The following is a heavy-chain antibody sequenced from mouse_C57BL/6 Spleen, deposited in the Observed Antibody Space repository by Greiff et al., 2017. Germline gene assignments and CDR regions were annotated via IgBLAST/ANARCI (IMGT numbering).Heavy chain of an antibody. J-gene: IGHJ3*01. Sequence: QVQLQQSGAELVKPGASVKLSCKASGYTFTEYTIHWVKQRSGQGLEWIGWFYPGSGSIKYYEKFKGKATLTADKSSSTVYMELSRLTSEDSAVYFGAGHEDGLHSNYPFAYWGQGTLVTVSA. D-gene: IGHD2-5*01. V-gene: IGHV1-62-2*01. CDR2: FYPGSGSI. CDR1: GYTFTEYT. CDR3: AGHEDGLHSNYPFAY.